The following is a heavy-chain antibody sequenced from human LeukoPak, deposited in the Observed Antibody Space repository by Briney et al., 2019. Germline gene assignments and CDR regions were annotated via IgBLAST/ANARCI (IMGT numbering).Heavy chain of an antibody. D-gene: IGHD6-13*01. CDR1: GGSISSSNW. Sequence: PSETLSLACAVSGGSISSSNWWGWVRQPPGRGLECIGEIHHSGTTNYNPSLKSRVTISVDKSKNQFSLKLSSVTAADTAVYYCARVPGIAAAGTYYYMDVWGKGTTVTVSS. V-gene: IGHV4-4*02. CDR2: IHHSGTT. CDR3: ARVPGIAAAGTYYYMDV. J-gene: IGHJ6*03.